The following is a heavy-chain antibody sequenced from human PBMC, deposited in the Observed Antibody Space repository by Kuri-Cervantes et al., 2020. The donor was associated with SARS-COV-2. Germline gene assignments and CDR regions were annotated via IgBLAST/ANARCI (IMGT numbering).Heavy chain of an antibody. V-gene: IGHV4-39*07. J-gene: IGHJ4*02. CDR3: ARGKAEITMIVVVITSGAYYFDY. CDR2: IYCSGST. Sequence: GSLRLSCTVSGGSISSSSYYWGWIRQPPGKGLEWIGSIYCSGSTYYNPSLKSRVTISVDTSKNQFSLKLSSVTAADTAVYYCARGKAEITMIVVVITSGAYYFDYWGRGTLVTVSS. CDR1: GGSISSSSYY. D-gene: IGHD3-22*01.